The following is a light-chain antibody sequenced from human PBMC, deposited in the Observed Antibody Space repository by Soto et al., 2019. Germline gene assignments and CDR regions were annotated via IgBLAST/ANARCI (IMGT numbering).Light chain of an antibody. CDR2: SNN. CDR1: SSNIGSNT. Sequence: QSVLTQPPSASGTPGQRVTISCSGSSSNIGSNTVNWYQQLPGTAPKLLIYSNNQRPSGVPDRFSGSKSGTSASLAISGLQSEDEADYYCAAWYDSLNGVVFGGGTKXT. J-gene: IGLJ2*01. V-gene: IGLV1-44*01. CDR3: AAWYDSLNGVV.